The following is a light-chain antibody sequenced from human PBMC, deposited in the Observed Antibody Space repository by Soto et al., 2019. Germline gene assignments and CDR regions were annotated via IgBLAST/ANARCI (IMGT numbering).Light chain of an antibody. Sequence: EIVMTQSPATLSVSPGERATLSCRASQSVAGDLAWYQQKPGQASRLLIYGASTRATGIPARFSGSGSGTEFTLTISSLQSEDFAVYYCQQYNNWPPLTFGGGTKVEIK. CDR3: QQYNNWPPLT. J-gene: IGKJ4*01. CDR2: GAS. V-gene: IGKV3-15*01. CDR1: QSVAGD.